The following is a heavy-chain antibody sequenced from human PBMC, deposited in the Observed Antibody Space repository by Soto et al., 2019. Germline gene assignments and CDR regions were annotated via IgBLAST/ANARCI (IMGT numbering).Heavy chain of an antibody. CDR3: ARVLPTPNYFDY. CDR2: IYYSGTT. J-gene: IGHJ4*02. CDR1: VGSISSYY. V-gene: IGHV4-59*01. Sequence: SESLTLACTASVGSISSYYWSWIRQPPGKGLEWIGYIYYSGTTNYSPCLKSRVTMSVDTSKNQFSLKLSSVSAADTAVYYCARVLPTPNYFDYWGQGTLVTVSS. D-gene: IGHD1-26*01.